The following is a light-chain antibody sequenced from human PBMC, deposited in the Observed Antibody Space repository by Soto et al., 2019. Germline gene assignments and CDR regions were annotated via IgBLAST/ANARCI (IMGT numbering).Light chain of an antibody. J-gene: IGLJ1*01. CDR1: SSDVGGYNY. CDR3: SSYTSSSTLV. Sequence: QSALTQPASVSGSPGQSITISCTGTSSDVGGYNYVSWYQQHPDKALKLVIYEVSNRPSGVSNRFSGSKSGNTASLTISGLQAEDEADYYCSSYTSSSTLVFGTGTKVTVL. CDR2: EVS. V-gene: IGLV2-14*01.